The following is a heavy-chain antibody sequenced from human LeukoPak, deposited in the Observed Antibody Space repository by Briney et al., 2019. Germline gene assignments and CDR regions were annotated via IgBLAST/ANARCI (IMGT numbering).Heavy chain of an antibody. J-gene: IGHJ4*02. Sequence: GGSLRLSCAASGFTFSSYGVHWVRQAPGKGLEWVAFIRYDGSKKSHADSVKGRFTISRDNSKNTLHLQMNSLRAEDTAVYYYAKGGYSYDSSGHTPLDYWGQGTLVTVSS. V-gene: IGHV3-30*02. D-gene: IGHD3-22*01. CDR3: AKGGYSYDSSGHTPLDY. CDR1: GFTFSSYG. CDR2: IRYDGSKK.